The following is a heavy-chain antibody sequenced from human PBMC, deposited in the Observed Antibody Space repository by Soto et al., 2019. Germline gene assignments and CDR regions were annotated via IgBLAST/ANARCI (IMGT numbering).Heavy chain of an antibody. CDR3: ARTEGIAAPVTGMDV. CDR2: IYPGDSDT. CDR1: GYNFKTYW. V-gene: IGHV5-51*01. D-gene: IGHD6-13*01. Sequence: GESLKISCKGSGYNFKTYWIAWVRQMPGQGLEWMGIIYPGDSDTTYSPSFQGQVTISVDKSISTAYLQWSSLKASDTAMYYCARTEGIAAPVTGMDVWGQGTTVTACS. J-gene: IGHJ6*02.